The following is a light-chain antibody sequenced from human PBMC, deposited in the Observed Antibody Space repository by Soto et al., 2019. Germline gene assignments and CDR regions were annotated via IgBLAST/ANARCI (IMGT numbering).Light chain of an antibody. CDR2: GAS. Sequence: EIVMTQSPATLSVSPGERATLSCRASQSVSGNLAWYQQKPGQAPRLLIYGASTGATGIPARFSGSGSGTEFTLTISSLQSEDFAVYYCQQNNNWPPTFGQGPKVEIK. CDR1: QSVSGN. J-gene: IGKJ1*01. CDR3: QQNNNWPPT. V-gene: IGKV3-15*01.